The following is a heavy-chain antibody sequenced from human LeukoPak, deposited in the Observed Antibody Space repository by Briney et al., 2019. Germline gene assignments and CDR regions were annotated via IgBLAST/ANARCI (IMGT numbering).Heavy chain of an antibody. CDR1: GGSLSRYC. Sequence: PSETLSLTCTLSGGSLSRYCWRWIRQPPRKGLEWIGRISASGGSNYNPSLKRRVTMSLDTSTNKFSLSLLAVSAAATAAYFCARLRCSVVWYPYDYWGQGTLVTVSS. D-gene: IGHD2-8*01. CDR3: ARLRCSVVWYPYDY. CDR2: ISASGGS. V-gene: IGHV4-4*07. J-gene: IGHJ4*02.